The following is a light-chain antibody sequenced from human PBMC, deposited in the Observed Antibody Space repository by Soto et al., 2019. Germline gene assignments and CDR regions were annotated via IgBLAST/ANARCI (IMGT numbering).Light chain of an antibody. CDR1: QSVGNN. Sequence: EIVLTQSPATLSVSPGERATLSCRASQSVGNNFAWYQQKPGQAPRLLIFATSTRATGVPVRFSGSGSGTEFPLTISSLQSEDFAVYYCQQYGDWPLTFGGGAKVEIE. J-gene: IGKJ4*01. V-gene: IGKV3-15*01. CDR2: ATS. CDR3: QQYGDWPLT.